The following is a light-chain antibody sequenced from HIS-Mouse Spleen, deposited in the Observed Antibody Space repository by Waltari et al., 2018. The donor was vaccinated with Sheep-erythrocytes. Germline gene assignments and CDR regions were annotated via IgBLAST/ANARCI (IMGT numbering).Light chain of an antibody. V-gene: IGLV2-8*01. CDR2: EVS. J-gene: IGLJ3*02. CDR1: SSDVCGYNY. CDR3: SSYAGSNNWV. Sequence: QSALTQPPSASGSPGPSVTISCTGTSSDVCGYNYVSWYQQHPGKAPKLMIYEVSKRPSGVPDRFSGSKSGITASLTVSGLQAEDEADYYCSSYAGSNNWVFGGGTKLTVL.